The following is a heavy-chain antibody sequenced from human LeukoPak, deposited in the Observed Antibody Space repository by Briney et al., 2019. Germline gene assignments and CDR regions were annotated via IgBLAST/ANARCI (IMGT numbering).Heavy chain of an antibody. Sequence: SETLSLTCTVSGGSISNYYWSWIRQPPGKGLEWIGYIYYSGSTKYNPSLKSRVTISVDTSKNQFSLKLSSVTAADTAVYYCARSQLWLPEGYWGQGTLVTVSS. D-gene: IGHD5-18*01. CDR1: GGSISNYY. V-gene: IGHV4-59*12. J-gene: IGHJ4*02. CDR3: ARSQLWLPEGY. CDR2: IYYSGST.